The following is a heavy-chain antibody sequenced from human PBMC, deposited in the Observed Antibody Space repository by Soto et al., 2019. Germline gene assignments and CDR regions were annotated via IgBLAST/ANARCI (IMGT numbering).Heavy chain of an antibody. V-gene: IGHV3-48*02. D-gene: IGHD6-13*01. J-gene: IGHJ5*02. Sequence: EVQLVASGGGLVQPGGSLRLSCAASGFIFSTYSMNWVRQAPGKGLEWISFINSGSTSIYYADSVRGRFTISRDNAANSLFLQMNSLRDEDPAVYYCARLYSTSTVSRWFDPWGQGTLVTVSS. CDR1: GFIFSTYS. CDR2: INSGSTSI. CDR3: ARLYSTSTVSRWFDP.